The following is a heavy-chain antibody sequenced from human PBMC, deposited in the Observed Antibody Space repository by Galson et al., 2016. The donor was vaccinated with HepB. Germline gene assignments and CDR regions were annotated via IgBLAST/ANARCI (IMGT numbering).Heavy chain of an antibody. V-gene: IGHV1-69*13. CDR3: AREGHIKDPYFGH. CDR1: GGTFSNFA. J-gene: IGHJ4*02. CDR2: IIPVFGTA. Sequence: SVKVSCKASGGTFSNFAFTWVRQAPGQGLEWMGGIIPVFGTAKYAQKFQGRVTITADESTTTAYMELSSLRSEDTAVYYCAREGHIKDPYFGHWGQGTLVTVSS.